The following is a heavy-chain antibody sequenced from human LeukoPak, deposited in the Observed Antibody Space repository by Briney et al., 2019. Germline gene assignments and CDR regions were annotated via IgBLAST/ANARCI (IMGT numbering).Heavy chain of an antibody. V-gene: IGHV1-2*06. J-gene: IGHJ4*02. CDR1: GYTFTGYY. D-gene: IGHD3-22*01. CDR2: INPNSGGT. Sequence: ASVKVSCKASGYTFTGYYMHWVRQAPGQGLEWMGRINPNSGGTNYAQKFQGRVTMTRDTSISTAYMELSRLRSDDTAVYYCAMYSDSSGQLDYWGQGTLVTVSS. CDR3: AMYSDSSGQLDY.